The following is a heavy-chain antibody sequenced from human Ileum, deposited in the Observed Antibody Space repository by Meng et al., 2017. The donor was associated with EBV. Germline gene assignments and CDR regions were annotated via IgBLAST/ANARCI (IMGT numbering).Heavy chain of an antibody. CDR2: ISAYNSNT. V-gene: IGHV1-18*01. J-gene: IGHJ4*02. Sequence: QAQLVHAGGEVKEPVASVKFSCKASGYTFTNYGITWVRQAPGQGLEWMGWISAYNSNTNYAQTLQGRVTMTTDTSTSTAYMELGSLRSDDTAVYYCARVEVGITSGDYWGQGTLVTVSS. CDR1: GYTFTNYG. CDR3: ARVEVGITSGDY. D-gene: IGHD1-26*01.